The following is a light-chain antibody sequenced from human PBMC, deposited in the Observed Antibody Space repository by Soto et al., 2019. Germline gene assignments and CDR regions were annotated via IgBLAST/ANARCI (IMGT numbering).Light chain of an antibody. CDR1: QSVSSN. Sequence: EIVMTQSPATLSVSPGERATLSCRASQSVSSNLAWYQQKPGQAPRLLLYGASTRATGIPGRLSGSGSGTDFTLTISSLQSEDFAVYYCQQKNYWPSFGQGTKLEIK. CDR2: GAS. CDR3: QQKNYWPS. J-gene: IGKJ2*01. V-gene: IGKV3-15*01.